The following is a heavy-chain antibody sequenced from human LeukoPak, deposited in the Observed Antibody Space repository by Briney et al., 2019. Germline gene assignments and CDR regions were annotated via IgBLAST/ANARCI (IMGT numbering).Heavy chain of an antibody. Sequence: PGGSLRLSCAASGSTFSSYWMHWVRQAPGKGLVWVSRINSDGSSTIYADSVKGRFTMSRDNAKNTLYLQVNSLRAEDTAVYYCARGGSGYCSAGTCYPFDYWGQGALVTVSS. CDR1: GSTFSSYW. CDR2: INSDGSST. CDR3: ARGGSGYCSAGTCYPFDY. J-gene: IGHJ4*02. V-gene: IGHV3-74*01. D-gene: IGHD2-15*01.